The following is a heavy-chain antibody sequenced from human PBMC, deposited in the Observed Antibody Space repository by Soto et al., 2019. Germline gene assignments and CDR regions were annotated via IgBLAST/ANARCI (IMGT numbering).Heavy chain of an antibody. J-gene: IGHJ6*02. CDR1: GFTFSNAW. V-gene: IGHV3-15*07. Sequence: GSLRLSCAASGFTFSNAWMNWVRQAPGKGLEWVGRIKSKTDGGTTDYAAPVKGRFTISRDDSKNTLYLQMNSLKTEDTAVYYCTTDAVPRFFTLYYGLDVWGQGTTVTVSS. CDR3: TTDAVPRFFTLYYGLDV. CDR2: IKSKTDGGTT. D-gene: IGHD3-3*01.